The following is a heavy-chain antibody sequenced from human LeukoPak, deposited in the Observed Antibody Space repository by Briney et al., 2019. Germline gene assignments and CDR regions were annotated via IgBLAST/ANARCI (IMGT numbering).Heavy chain of an antibody. J-gene: IGHJ4*02. CDR3: VRLKGYSSGWIDY. CDR1: GYTFTRYY. D-gene: IGHD6-19*01. Sequence: ASVKVSCKASGYTFTRYYMHWVRQAPGQGLEWRGWINPNSGGTNYAQKFQGRVTMTRDTSISTAYMELSRLRSDDMAVYYCVRLKGYSSGWIDYWGQGTLVIVSS. CDR2: INPNSGGT. V-gene: IGHV1-2*02.